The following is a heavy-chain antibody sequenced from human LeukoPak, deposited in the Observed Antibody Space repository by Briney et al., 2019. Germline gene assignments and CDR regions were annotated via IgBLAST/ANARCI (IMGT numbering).Heavy chain of an antibody. V-gene: IGHV1-69*13. D-gene: IGHD3-9*01. CDR2: IIPIFGTA. Sequence: SVKVSCKASGGTFSSYAISWVRQAPGQGLEWMGGIIPIFGTANYAQKFQGRVTITADESTSTAYMELSSLRSEDTAVYYCARGFVSLVIGSFDYWGQGTLVTASS. CDR1: GGTFSSYA. J-gene: IGHJ4*02. CDR3: ARGFVSLVIGSFDY.